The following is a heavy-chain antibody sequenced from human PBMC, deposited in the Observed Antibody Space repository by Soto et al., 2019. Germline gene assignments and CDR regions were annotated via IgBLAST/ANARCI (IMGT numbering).Heavy chain of an antibody. V-gene: IGHV4-59*01. Sequence: PSETLSLTCTVSGGSISRYYWSWIRQSPGKGLEWIGYIYNSGSTNYNPSLKSRVTISVDTSKNQFSLKLSSVTAADTAVYYCARGDYFVSAVWFDPWRQGTLVTVSS. J-gene: IGHJ5*02. D-gene: IGHD5-12*01. CDR1: GGSISRYY. CDR2: IYNSGST. CDR3: ARGDYFVSAVWFDP.